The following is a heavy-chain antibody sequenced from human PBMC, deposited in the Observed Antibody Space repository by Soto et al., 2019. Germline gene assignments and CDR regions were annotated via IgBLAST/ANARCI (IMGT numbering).Heavy chain of an antibody. Sequence: DVQLLESGGGLVQPGGSLTLSCAASRFIFSDYAMNWVRQAPGKGLEWVSSIGGGNTDRYYADSVKGRFIISRDNSKNTIYFQMHSLRDDDTAVYYCAKDAVSYNGKWDWFDSWGQGTLVTVSS. CDR1: RFIFSDYA. V-gene: IGHV3-23*01. CDR2: IGGGNTDR. J-gene: IGHJ5*01. CDR3: AKDAVSYNGKWDWFDS. D-gene: IGHD1-26*01.